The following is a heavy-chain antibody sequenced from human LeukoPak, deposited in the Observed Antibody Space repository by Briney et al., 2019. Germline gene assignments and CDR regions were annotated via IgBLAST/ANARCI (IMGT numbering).Heavy chain of an antibody. CDR1: GFTFSSYA. J-gene: IGHJ4*02. D-gene: IGHD6-13*01. CDR2: ISGSGGST. V-gene: IGHV3-23*01. CDR3: AKDPHTYSSTWYYFDY. Sequence: PGGSLRLSCAASGFTFSSYAMTWVRQAPGKGLEWVSDISGSGGSTHYADSVKGRFTISRDNSKSTMYLQMNSLRAEDTAVYYCAKDPHTYSSTWYYFDYWGQGTLVTVSS.